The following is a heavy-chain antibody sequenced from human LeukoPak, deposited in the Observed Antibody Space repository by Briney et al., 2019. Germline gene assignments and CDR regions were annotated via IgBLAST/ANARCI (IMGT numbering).Heavy chain of an antibody. CDR2: IIPILGTA. V-gene: IGHV1-69*06. D-gene: IGHD6-19*01. Sequence: ASVKVSCKASGGTFSSYAISWVRQAPGQGLEWMGGIIPILGTANYAQKFQGRVTITADKSTSTAYMELSSLRSEDTAVYYCARAVAGEYYFDYWGQGTLVTVSS. CDR3: ARAVAGEYYFDY. J-gene: IGHJ4*02. CDR1: GGTFSSYA.